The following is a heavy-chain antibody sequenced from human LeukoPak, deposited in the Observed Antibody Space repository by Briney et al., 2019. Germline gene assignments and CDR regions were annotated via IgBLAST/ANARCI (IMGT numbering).Heavy chain of an antibody. D-gene: IGHD2-15*01. Sequence: SETLSLTCAVYGGSFSGYYWSWIRQPPGKGLEWIGEINHSGSTNYNPSLKSRVTISVDTSKNQFSLKLSSVTAADTAVYYCARGTVVVVVAANNYYYMDVWGKGTTVTVSS. J-gene: IGHJ6*03. CDR3: ARGTVVVVVAANNYYYMDV. CDR1: GGSFSGYY. CDR2: INHSGST. V-gene: IGHV4-34*01.